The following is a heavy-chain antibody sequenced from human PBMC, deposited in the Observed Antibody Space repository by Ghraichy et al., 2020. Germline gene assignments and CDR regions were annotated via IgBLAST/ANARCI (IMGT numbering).Heavy chain of an antibody. J-gene: IGHJ5*02. V-gene: IGHV4-59*01. Sequence: SETLSLTCTVSGGSISSYYWSWIRQPPGKGLEWIGYIYYSGSTNYNPSLKSRVTISVDTSKNQFSLKLSSVTAADTAVYYCARVNSNQFPFGAPRGWFDPWGQGTLVTVS. D-gene: IGHD3-3*01. CDR2: IYYSGST. CDR1: GGSISSYY. CDR3: ARVNSNQFPFGAPRGWFDP.